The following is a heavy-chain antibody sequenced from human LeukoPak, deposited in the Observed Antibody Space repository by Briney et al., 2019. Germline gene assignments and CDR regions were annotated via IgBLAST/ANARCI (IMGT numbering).Heavy chain of an antibody. V-gene: IGHV3-48*04. CDR3: ARDGIVLMVYATDPYMDV. CDR2: ISSSNSTI. CDR1: GFTFSRYS. J-gene: IGHJ6*03. Sequence: GGSLRLFCAASGFTFSRYSMNWVPEAPGKGLEGGSYISSSNSTIFYADSVKGRFTISRDNAKNSLYLQMNSLRAEDTAVYYCARDGIVLMVYATDPYMDVWGKGTTVTVSS. D-gene: IGHD2-8*01.